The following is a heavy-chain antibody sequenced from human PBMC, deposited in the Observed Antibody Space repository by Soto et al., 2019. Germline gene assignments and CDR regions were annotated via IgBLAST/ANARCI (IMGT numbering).Heavy chain of an antibody. CDR3: AGDRSAGRQWMGDYYYYMDV. CDR2: IYSGGST. Sequence: GGSLRLSCAASGFTVSSNYMSWVRQAPGKGLEWVSVIYSGGSTYYADSVKGRFTISRDNSKNTLYLQMNSLRAEDTAVYYCAGDRSAGRQWMGDYYYYMDVWGKGTTVTVSS. V-gene: IGHV3-66*01. D-gene: IGHD6-19*01. J-gene: IGHJ6*03. CDR1: GFTVSSNY.